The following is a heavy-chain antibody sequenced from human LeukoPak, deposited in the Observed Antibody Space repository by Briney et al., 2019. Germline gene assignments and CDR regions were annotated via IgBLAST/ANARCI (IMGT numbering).Heavy chain of an antibody. J-gene: IGHJ4*02. CDR1: GFTFSSST. V-gene: IGHV3-21*01. D-gene: IGHD6-19*01. Sequence: SGGSLRLSCAASGFTFSSSTMNWVRQAPGKGLEWVSSISSSSSYIYYADSVKGRFTISRDNAKNSLYLQMNSLRAEDTAVYYCAILIAVAGMGFDYWGQGTLVTVSS. CDR2: ISSSSSYI. CDR3: AILIAVAGMGFDY.